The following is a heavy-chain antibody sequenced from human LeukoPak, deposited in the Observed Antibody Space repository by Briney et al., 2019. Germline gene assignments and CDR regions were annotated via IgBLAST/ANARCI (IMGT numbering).Heavy chain of an antibody. J-gene: IGHJ4*02. D-gene: IGHD6-13*01. CDR1: GGSISSGGYS. CDR2: IYYSGST. Sequence: SETLSLTCAVSGGSISSGGYSWSWIRQPPGKGLEWIGYIYYSGSTYYNPSLKSRVTISVDTSKNQFSLKLSSVTAADTAVYYCARALYSSSWFLDYWGQGTLVTVSS. CDR3: ARALYSSSWFLDY. V-gene: IGHV4-31*11.